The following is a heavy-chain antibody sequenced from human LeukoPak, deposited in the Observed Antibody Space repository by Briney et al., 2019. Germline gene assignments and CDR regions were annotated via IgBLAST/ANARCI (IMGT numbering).Heavy chain of an antibody. CDR2: INPNSGGT. J-gene: IGHJ6*03. V-gene: IGHV1-2*02. CDR3: ARASGHYYYYYMDV. Sequence: GASVKVSCKASGYTFTGYYMHWVRQAPGQGIEWMGWINPNSGGTNYAQKFQGRVTMTRDTSINTAYMDLRSLRSDDTAVYYCARASGHYYYYYMDVWAKGTTVTISS. CDR1: GYTFTGYY. D-gene: IGHD1-26*01.